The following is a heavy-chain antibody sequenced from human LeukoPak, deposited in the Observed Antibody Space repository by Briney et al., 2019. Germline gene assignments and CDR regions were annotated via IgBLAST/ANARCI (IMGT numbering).Heavy chain of an antibody. CDR3: ARAGDSSGWYHFDY. D-gene: IGHD6-19*01. Sequence: SGTLSLTCAVSGGSISSSNWWSWVRQPPGKGLEWIGEIYHSGNTNYNPSLKSRVTISVDKSKNQFSLKLSSVTAADTAVYYCARAGDSSGWYHFDYWGQGTLVTVSS. J-gene: IGHJ4*02. CDR1: GGSISSSNW. CDR2: IYHSGNT. V-gene: IGHV4-4*02.